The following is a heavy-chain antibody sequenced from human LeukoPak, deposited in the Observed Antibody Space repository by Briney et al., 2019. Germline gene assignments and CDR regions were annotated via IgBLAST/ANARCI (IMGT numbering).Heavy chain of an antibody. CDR2: INHSGST. D-gene: IGHD5-18*01. CDR3: VRGLGYSYGFGKYYFDY. Sequence: SETLSLTCAVYGGSFSGYYWSWIRQPPGKGLEWIGEINHSGSTNYNPSLKSRVTISVDTSKNQFSLKLSSVTAADTAVYYCVRGLGYSYGFGKYYFDYWGQGTLVTVSS. V-gene: IGHV4-34*01. CDR1: GGSFSGYY. J-gene: IGHJ4*02.